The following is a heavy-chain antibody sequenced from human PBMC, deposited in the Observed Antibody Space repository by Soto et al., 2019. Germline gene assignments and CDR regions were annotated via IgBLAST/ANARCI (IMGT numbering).Heavy chain of an antibody. V-gene: IGHV3-7*03. CDR3: ARDKVVGPTTLDY. J-gene: IGHJ4*02. D-gene: IGHD1-26*01. CDR2: IKEDGSEK. Sequence: EVQLVESGGGLVQPGGSLRLSCVVSGFTFSTYWMSWVRQAPGKGLEWVANIKEDGSEKYYLDSVKGRLTIYRDNAKNSLYLQMNSLRAEDTAVYYCARDKVVGPTTLDYWGQGTLVTVSS. CDR1: GFTFSTYW.